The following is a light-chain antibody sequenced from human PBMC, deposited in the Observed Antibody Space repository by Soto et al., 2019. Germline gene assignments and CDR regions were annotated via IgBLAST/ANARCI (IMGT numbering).Light chain of an antibody. Sequence: DIQMTQSPSSLSASVGDSVTITCRASQGISGFLPWYQQKPGKAPKLLIYAASTLQSGVPSRFSGSASGTEFTLTISSLQPEDFATYYCLQHNRYPRTFGQGTKVDIK. CDR2: AAS. J-gene: IGKJ1*01. V-gene: IGKV1-9*01. CDR1: QGISGF. CDR3: LQHNRYPRT.